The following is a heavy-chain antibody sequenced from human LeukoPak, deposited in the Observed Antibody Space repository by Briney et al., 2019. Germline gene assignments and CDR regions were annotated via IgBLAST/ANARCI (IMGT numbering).Heavy chain of an antibody. J-gene: IGHJ6*03. CDR2: MNPNSGNT. CDR1: GYTFTSYD. D-gene: IGHD3-9*01. Sequence: ASVKVSCKASGYTFTSYDINWVRQATGQGLEWIGWMNPNSGNTGYAQKFQGRVTITRNTSISTAYMELSSLRSEDTAVYYCARAQVLRYFDWLLSDPSYYYYYYMDVWGKGTTVTVSS. CDR3: ARAQVLRYFDWLLSDPSYYYYYYMDV. V-gene: IGHV1-8*03.